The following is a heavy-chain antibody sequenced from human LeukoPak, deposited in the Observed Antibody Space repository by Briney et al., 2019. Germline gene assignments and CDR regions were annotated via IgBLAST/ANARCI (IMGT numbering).Heavy chain of an antibody. CDR3: AAREA. Sequence: GGSLRLSCAASGFTVSDAWMHWVRQAQGGGLEWVGRIKSKFDGETTDYAAPVKGRFIISRDESESALYLQMSSLRTDDTGVYYCAAREAWSQGTLVTVSS. J-gene: IGHJ5*02. CDR2: IKSKFDGETT. V-gene: IGHV3-15*01. CDR1: GFTVSDAW.